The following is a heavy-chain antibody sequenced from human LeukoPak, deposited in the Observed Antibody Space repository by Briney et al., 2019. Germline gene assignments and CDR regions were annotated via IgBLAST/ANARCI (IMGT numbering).Heavy chain of an antibody. CDR3: ARAVIVVAAATQRNWFDP. Sequence: PSETLSLTCTVSGGSISSSSYYWGWIRQPPGKGLEWIGSIYHSGITDYNPSLRSRVTISVDTSKNQFSLKLSSVTAADTAVYYCARAVIVVAAATQRNWFDPWGQGTLVTVSS. CDR2: IYHSGIT. V-gene: IGHV4-39*07. J-gene: IGHJ5*02. CDR1: GGSISSSSYY. D-gene: IGHD2-15*01.